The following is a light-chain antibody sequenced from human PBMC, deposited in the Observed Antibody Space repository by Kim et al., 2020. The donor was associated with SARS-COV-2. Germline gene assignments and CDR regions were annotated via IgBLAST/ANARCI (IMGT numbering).Light chain of an antibody. V-gene: IGKV1-39*01. Sequence: DVQMTQSPSSLSASVGDRVTITCRASQSISTYLNWYQQKSGNAPTLLIYGASMLQSGVPSRFSAVGSGIHFTLTISRLQPEDFATYYCQQSTSRPITFGPGTKVDIK. CDR1: QSISTY. CDR2: GAS. J-gene: IGKJ3*01. CDR3: QQSTSRPIT.